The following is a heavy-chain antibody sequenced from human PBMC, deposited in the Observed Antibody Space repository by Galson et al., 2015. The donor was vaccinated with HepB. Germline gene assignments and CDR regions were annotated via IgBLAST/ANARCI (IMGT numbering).Heavy chain of an antibody. CDR3: ASLVGRTEYYFDY. J-gene: IGHJ4*02. V-gene: IGHV1-69*13. D-gene: IGHD1-26*01. CDR1: GGTFSSNA. Sequence: SVKVSCKASGGTFSSNAISWVRQAPGQGLEWMGGIIPIFGTANYAQKLQGRVTITADESTSTAYMELSSLRSEDTAVYYCASLVGRTEYYFDYWGQGTLVTVSS. CDR2: IIPIFGTA.